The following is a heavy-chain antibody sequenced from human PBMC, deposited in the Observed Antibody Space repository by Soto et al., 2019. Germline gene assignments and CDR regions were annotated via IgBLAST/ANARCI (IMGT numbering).Heavy chain of an antibody. CDR3: AREVTPYDHAFDI. J-gene: IGHJ3*02. CDR1: GFTFSSYS. V-gene: IGHV3-21*01. CDR2: ISSSSSYI. D-gene: IGHD5-12*01. Sequence: PGGSLRLSCAASGFTFSSYSMNWVRQAPGKGLEWVSSISSSSSYIYYADSVKGRFTISRDNAKNSLYLQMNSLRAEDTAVYYCAREVTPYDHAFDIWGQGTMVTVSS.